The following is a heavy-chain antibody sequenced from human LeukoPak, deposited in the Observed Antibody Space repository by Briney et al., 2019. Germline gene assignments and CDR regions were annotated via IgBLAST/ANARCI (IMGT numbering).Heavy chain of an antibody. J-gene: IGHJ4*02. CDR3: ARGRGYSGYGY. CDR2: INHSGST. Sequence: PSETLSLTCTVYGGSFSGYYWSWIRQPPGKGLEWIGEINHSGSTNYNPSLKSRVTISVDTSENQYSLKLSSVTAADTAVYYCARGRGYSGYGYWGQGTLVTVSS. CDR1: GGSFSGYY. D-gene: IGHD5-12*01. V-gene: IGHV4-34*01.